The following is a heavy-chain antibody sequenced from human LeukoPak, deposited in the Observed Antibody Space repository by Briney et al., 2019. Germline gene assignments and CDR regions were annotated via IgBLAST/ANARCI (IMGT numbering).Heavy chain of an antibody. Sequence: GGSLRLSCAASGFTVSSNHMSWVRQAPGKGLEWVSVIYSGGSTYYADSVKGRFTISRDNSKSTLYLQMNSLRAEDTAVYYCARGCQRWLQELDYWGQGTLVTVSS. CDR1: GFTVSSNH. CDR3: ARGCQRWLQELDY. CDR2: IYSGGST. D-gene: IGHD5-24*01. J-gene: IGHJ4*02. V-gene: IGHV3-66*01.